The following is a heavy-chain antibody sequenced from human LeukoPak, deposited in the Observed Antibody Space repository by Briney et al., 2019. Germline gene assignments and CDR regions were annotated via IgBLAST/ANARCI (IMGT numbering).Heavy chain of an antibody. J-gene: IGHJ4*02. D-gene: IGHD6-13*01. V-gene: IGHV3-30*02. CDR2: IRYDGSNK. CDR3: ARESMLRIAAALGY. CDR1: GFTFSSYG. Sequence: GGSLRLSCAASGFTFSSYGMHWVRQAPGKGLEWVAFIRYDGSNKYYADSVKGRFTISRDNSKNTLYLQMNSLRAEDTAVYYCARESMLRIAAALGYWGQGTLVTVSS.